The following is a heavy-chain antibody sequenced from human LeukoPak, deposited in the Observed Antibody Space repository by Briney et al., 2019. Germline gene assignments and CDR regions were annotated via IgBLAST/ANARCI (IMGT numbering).Heavy chain of an antibody. CDR2: VSDSGSSA. Sequence: GGSLRLSCAASGFTFRNYGMSWVRQAPGKGLEWVSVVSDSGSSAYYTDSVKGRFTISRDNSKNTLDLQMSSLRAEDTAEYYCARSNTVISNYYYGMDAWGQGTTVTVSS. CDR3: ARSNTVISNYYYGMDA. V-gene: IGHV3-23*01. CDR1: GFTFRNYG. D-gene: IGHD2/OR15-2a*01. J-gene: IGHJ6*02.